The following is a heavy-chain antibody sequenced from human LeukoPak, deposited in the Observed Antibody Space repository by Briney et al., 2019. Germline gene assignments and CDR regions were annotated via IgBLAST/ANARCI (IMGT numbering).Heavy chain of an antibody. CDR3: AREGWGGSSSWYTYYYYYYYMDV. J-gene: IGHJ6*03. CDR1: GGSISSYY. Sequence: SETLSLTCTVSGGSISSYYWSWIRQPAGKGLEWIGRLYTSGSTNYNPSLKSRVTMSVDTSKNQFSLKLSSVTAADTAVYYCAREGWGGSSSWYTYYYYYYYMDVWGKGTTVTVSS. CDR2: LYTSGST. D-gene: IGHD6-13*01. V-gene: IGHV4-4*07.